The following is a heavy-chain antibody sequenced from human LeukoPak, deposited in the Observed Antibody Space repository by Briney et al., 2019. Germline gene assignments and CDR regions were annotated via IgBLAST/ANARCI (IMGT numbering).Heavy chain of an antibody. J-gene: IGHJ4*02. V-gene: IGHV4-34*01. CDR1: GGSFSGYY. D-gene: IGHD3-9*01. CDR2: INHSGST. Sequence: SETLSLTCAVYGGSFSGYYWNWIRQPPGKGLEWIGEINHSGSTNYNPSLKSRVTISVDTSKNQFPLKLSSVTAADTAVYYCARGRYFETYWGQGTLVTVSS. CDR3: ARGRYFETY.